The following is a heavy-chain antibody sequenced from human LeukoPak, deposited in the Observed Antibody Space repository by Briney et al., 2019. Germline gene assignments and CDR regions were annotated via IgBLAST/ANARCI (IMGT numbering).Heavy chain of an antibody. D-gene: IGHD3-16*02. CDR1: GFTFSSFG. J-gene: IGHJ4*02. V-gene: IGHV3-33*01. Sequence: GGSLRLSCAASGFTFSSFGMHWVRQAPGKGLEGVTNIWCDGTTTYYGDPGRGRFTISRDNCKNTVHLQMTSLRAEGTAVFYCARAIETNVWWTFRYTDYYFDYWGQGSLVTVSS. CDR3: ARAIETNVWWTFRYTDYYFDY. CDR2: IWCDGTTT.